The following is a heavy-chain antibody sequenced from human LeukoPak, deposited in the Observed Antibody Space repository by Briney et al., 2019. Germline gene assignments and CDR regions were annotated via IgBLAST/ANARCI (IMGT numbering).Heavy chain of an antibody. CDR3: ARDSEGRTGDRTLYYYDYYWDV. CDR2: INPSAGST. Sequence: ASLKLSCTASGYTFTSYYMHWVRQAPGQGLEWMAIINPSAGSTSYAQKFQGRFTMTRDKSTSTLYMELSSLRSEDTAVYYCARDSEGRTGDRTLYYYDYYWDVWGKGTTVTVSS. D-gene: IGHD7-27*01. V-gene: IGHV1-46*01. J-gene: IGHJ6*03. CDR1: GYTFTSYY.